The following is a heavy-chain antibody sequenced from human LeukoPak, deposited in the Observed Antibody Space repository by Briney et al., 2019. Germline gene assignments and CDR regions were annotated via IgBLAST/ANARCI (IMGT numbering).Heavy chain of an antibody. CDR1: GGSISSSSYY. D-gene: IGHD1-26*01. J-gene: IGHJ4*02. V-gene: IGHV4-39*01. CDR3: ARLGGLALDY. Sequence: SETLSLTCTVSGGSISSSSYYGGGIRQPPGKGLEWIGSIYYSGSTYYNPSLKSRVTISVDTSKNQFSLKLSSVTAADTAVYYCARLGGLALDYWGQGTLVTVSS. CDR2: IYYSGST.